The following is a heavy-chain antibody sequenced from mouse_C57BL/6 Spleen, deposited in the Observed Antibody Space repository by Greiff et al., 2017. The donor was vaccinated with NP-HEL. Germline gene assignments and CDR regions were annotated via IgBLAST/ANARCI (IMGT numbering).Heavy chain of an antibody. CDR3: ARSDYGSNYFDY. CDR1: GYTFTSYW. Sequence: VQLQQSGAELVMPGASVKLSCKASGYTFTSYWMHWVKQRPGQGLEWIGEIDPSDSYTNYNQKFKGKSTLTVDKSSSTAYMQLSSLTSEDSAVYYCARSDYGSNYFDYWGQGTTLTVSS. D-gene: IGHD1-1*01. CDR2: IDPSDSYT. J-gene: IGHJ2*01. V-gene: IGHV1-69*01.